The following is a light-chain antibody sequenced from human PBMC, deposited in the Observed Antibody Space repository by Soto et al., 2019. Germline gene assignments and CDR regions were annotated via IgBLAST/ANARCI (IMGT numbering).Light chain of an antibody. Sequence: QSVLSQPPSASGTPGQRVTISCSGSSSNIGRNTINWYQHLPGTAPKLLIHSNNQRPSGVPDRFSGSKSGTSGSLAISGLQSEDEADFYCAAWDDSLDGYVFGTGTKVTVL. V-gene: IGLV1-44*01. J-gene: IGLJ1*01. CDR1: SSNIGRNT. CDR3: AAWDDSLDGYV. CDR2: SNN.